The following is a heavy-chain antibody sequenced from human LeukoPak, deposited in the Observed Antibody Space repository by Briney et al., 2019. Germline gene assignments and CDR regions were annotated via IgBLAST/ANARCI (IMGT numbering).Heavy chain of an antibody. J-gene: IGHJ6*01. CDR2: FSGRGDSI. V-gene: IGHV3-23*01. CDR3: ATAHSDSQCFPIDG. CDR1: GFTFSSSA. Sequence: GGSLRLSCAASGFTFSSSAMSWVRQAPGKGLEGVLAFSGRGDSIYYAVCVKGRFTIYRDNSKITVSLQMQSLSGEDRAVYYCATAHSDSQCFPIDGWGQ. D-gene: IGHD3-16*01.